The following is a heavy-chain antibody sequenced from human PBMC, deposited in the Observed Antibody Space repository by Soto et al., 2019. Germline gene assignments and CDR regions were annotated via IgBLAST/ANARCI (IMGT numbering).Heavy chain of an antibody. CDR2: IYYRGIT. CDR3: ARHYYNNYGWFDP. J-gene: IGHJ5*02. Sequence: QLQLQESGPGLVRPSETLSLTCTVSGGSIRNSDYYWGWIRQPPGKGLEWIGSIYYRGITYYNPSLKSPVTISIDTSNNQFFLTLSSVTATDTAAYYCARHYYNNYGWFDPWGQGTLVTVSS. D-gene: IGHD4-4*01. CDR1: GGSIRNSDYY. V-gene: IGHV4-39*01.